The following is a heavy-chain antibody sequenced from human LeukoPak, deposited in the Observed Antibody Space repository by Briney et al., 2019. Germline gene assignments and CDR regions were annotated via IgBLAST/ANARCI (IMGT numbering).Heavy chain of an antibody. CDR2: ISGRGGST. Sequence: HPGGSLRLSCAASGFTFSSYAMSWVRQAPGKGLEWVSAISGRGGSTYYADSVKGRFTISRDNSKNTMYLKMNCLRAEDTGVYYCALMIVVVISGQGPLSRNDYWGQGTLVTVSS. J-gene: IGHJ4*02. D-gene: IGHD3-22*01. CDR1: GFTFSSYA. CDR3: ALMIVVVISGQGPLSRNDY. V-gene: IGHV3-23*01.